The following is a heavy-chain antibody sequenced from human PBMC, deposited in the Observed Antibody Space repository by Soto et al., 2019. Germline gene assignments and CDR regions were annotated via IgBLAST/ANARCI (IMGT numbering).Heavy chain of an antibody. J-gene: IGHJ6*02. CDR2: IMPIFRAP. D-gene: IGHD2-15*01. CDR1: GGAFSDYA. V-gene: IGHV1-69*12. Sequence: QVQLVQSGAEVKKPGSSVKVSCKASGGAFSDYAFSWVRQAPGQGLEWLGGIMPIFRAPDYAQKFQGRVTITADEFPRPAYMEMNSLRSEDTAVYYCASWLKGPDIGNYYYGMDVWGQGTTVTVS. CDR3: ASWLKGPDIGNYYYGMDV.